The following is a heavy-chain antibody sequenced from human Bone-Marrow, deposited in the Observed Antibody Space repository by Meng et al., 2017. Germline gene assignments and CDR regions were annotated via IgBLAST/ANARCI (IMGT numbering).Heavy chain of an antibody. V-gene: IGHV3-23*01. Sequence: GESLKISCAASGFTFSSYAMTWVRQAPGKGLEWVATITGSGGSSYYAESVQGRFTMSRDNSKNTLYLQMNSLRAEDTAVYYCAKDSSGWYVPPNFDFWGQGTLVTGSS. D-gene: IGHD6-19*01. CDR1: GFTFSSYA. J-gene: IGHJ4*02. CDR3: AKDSSGWYVPPNFDF. CDR2: ITGSGGSS.